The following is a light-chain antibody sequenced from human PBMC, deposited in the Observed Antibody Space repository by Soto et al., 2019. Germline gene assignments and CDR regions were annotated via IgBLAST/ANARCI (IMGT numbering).Light chain of an antibody. V-gene: IGKV3D-20*02. CDR1: QTVNSDY. CDR2: ATS. J-gene: IGKJ4*01. CDR3: QQRSNWPKLT. Sequence: EIMLSQSPGTLSLSPGETATLSCRASQTVNSDYLAWFQQRPGQAPRLLIFATSRRATDIPARFSGSGSGTDFTLTISSLEPEDFAVYYCQQRSNWPKLTFGGGTMVDIK.